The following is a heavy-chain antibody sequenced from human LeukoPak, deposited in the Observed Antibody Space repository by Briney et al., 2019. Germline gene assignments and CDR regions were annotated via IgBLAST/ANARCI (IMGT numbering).Heavy chain of an antibody. Sequence: GGPLRLSCAASGFTFSSYEMNWDRQAPGKGLEWVSYISSSGSTIYYADSVKGRFTISRDNAKNSLYLQMNSLRAEDTAVYYCTREMVVPAATTYYYYGMDVWGQGTTVTVSS. CDR2: ISSSGSTI. V-gene: IGHV3-48*03. CDR3: TREMVVPAATTYYYYGMDV. CDR1: GFTFSSYE. D-gene: IGHD2-2*01. J-gene: IGHJ6*02.